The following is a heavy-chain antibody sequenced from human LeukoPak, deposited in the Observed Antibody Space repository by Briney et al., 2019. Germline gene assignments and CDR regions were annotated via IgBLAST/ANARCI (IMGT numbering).Heavy chain of an antibody. D-gene: IGHD5-24*01. CDR2: SYYSGST. J-gene: IGHJ5*02. Sequence: SQTLSLTCTVSGGSISSGDYYWSWIRQPPGKGLEWIGYSYYSGSTYYNPSLKSRVTISVDTSKNQFSLKLSSVTAADTAVYYCARDLEENWFDPWGQGTLVTVSS. CDR3: ARDLEENWFDP. CDR1: GGSISSGDYY. V-gene: IGHV4-30-4*01.